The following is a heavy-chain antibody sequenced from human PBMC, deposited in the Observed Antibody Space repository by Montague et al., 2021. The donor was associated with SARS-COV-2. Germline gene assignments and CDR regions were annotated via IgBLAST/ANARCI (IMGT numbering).Heavy chain of an antibody. Sequence: LSLTCTVSGGSISSGDYYWSWIRQAPGKGLEWVAIVSYDGNINYYGDSVKGRFIISRDKSKNTLYLQMNSLRADDTAIYYCARGRGSYSLDCWGQGTRVTVSS. CDR3: ARGRGSYSLDC. CDR2: VSYDGNIN. CDR1: GGSISSGD. J-gene: IGHJ4*02. D-gene: IGHD1-26*01. V-gene: IGHV3-30-3*01.